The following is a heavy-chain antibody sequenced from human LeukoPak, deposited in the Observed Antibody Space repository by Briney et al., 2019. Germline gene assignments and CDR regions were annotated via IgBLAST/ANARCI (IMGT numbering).Heavy chain of an antibody. V-gene: IGHV1-2*06. D-gene: IGHD3-22*01. CDR3: ARAYYDSSGYYPSGY. CDR1: GYTFTGYY. J-gene: IGHJ4*02. CDR2: INPNSGGT. Sequence: ASVTVSCKASGYTFTGYYMHWVRQAPGQGLEWMGRINPNSGGTNYAQKFQGRVTITRDTSASTAYMELSSLRSEDTAVYYCARAYYDSSGYYPSGYWGQGTLVTVSS.